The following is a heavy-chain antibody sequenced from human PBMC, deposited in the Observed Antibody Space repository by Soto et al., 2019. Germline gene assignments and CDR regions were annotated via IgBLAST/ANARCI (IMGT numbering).Heavy chain of an antibody. J-gene: IGHJ5*02. D-gene: IGHD4-17*01. CDR2: INPNSGDT. V-gene: IGHV1-2*02. Sequence: ASVKVSCKSSGYAFTGYYIHWVRQAPGQGLEWMGWINPNSGDTNYAQKFQGRVTMTRDTSFSTAYMELSSLRSDDTAVYYCATLTVTLPKWFDPWGQGTLVTVSS. CDR1: GYAFTGYY. CDR3: ATLTVTLPKWFDP.